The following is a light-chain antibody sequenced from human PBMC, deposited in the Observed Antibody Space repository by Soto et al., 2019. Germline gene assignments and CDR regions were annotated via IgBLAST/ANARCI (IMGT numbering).Light chain of an antibody. V-gene: IGLV2-14*01. CDR3: SSYTSSSTLYV. CDR1: SSDVGGYNY. J-gene: IGLJ1*01. CDR2: DVS. Sequence: LTQPASVSGSPGQSITISCTGTSSDVGGYNYVSWYQQHPGKAPKLMIYDVSNRPSGVSNRFSGSKSGNTASLTISGLQAEDEADYYCSSYTSSSTLYVFGTGTKSPS.